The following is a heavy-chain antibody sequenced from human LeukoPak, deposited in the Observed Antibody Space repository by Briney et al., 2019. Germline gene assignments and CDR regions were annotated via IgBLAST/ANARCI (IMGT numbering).Heavy chain of an antibody. J-gene: IGHJ4*02. Sequence: SVKVSCKASGGTFSSYAISWVRQAPGQGLEWMGRIIPILGIANYAQKFQGRVTITADKSTSTAYMELSSLRSEDTAVYYCARDRYSSGWTGTYYFDYWGQGTLVTVSS. CDR1: GGTFSSYA. CDR3: ARDRYSSGWTGTYYFDY. V-gene: IGHV1-69*04. D-gene: IGHD6-19*01. CDR2: IIPILGIA.